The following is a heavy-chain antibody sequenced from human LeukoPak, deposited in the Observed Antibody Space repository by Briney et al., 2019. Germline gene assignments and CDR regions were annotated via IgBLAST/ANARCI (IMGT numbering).Heavy chain of an antibody. D-gene: IGHD5-18*01. CDR2: IYYSGST. CDR3: AREKGNSYGYDY. V-gene: IGHV4-59*01. J-gene: IGHJ4*02. CDR1: GGSISSFY. Sequence: SETLFLTCTVSGGSISSFYWTWIRQPPGKGLEWIGYIYYSGSTNYNPSLKSRVTISVDTSMNQFSLKLSSVTAADTAVYYCAREKGNSYGYDYWGQGTLVTVSS.